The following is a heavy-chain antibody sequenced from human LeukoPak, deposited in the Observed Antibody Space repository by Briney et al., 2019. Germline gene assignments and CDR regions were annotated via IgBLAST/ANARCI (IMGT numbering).Heavy chain of an antibody. D-gene: IGHD2-2*01. CDR1: GGSISSYY. J-gene: IGHJ4*02. Sequence: PSETLSLTCTVSGGSISSYYWSWIRQPPGKGLEWIGYIYYSGSTNYNPSLKSRVTISVDTSKNQFSLKLSSVTAADTAVYYCARALIGVVPAAGSNYFDYWGQGTLVTVSS. CDR3: ARALIGVVPAAGSNYFDY. CDR2: IYYSGST. V-gene: IGHV4-59*01.